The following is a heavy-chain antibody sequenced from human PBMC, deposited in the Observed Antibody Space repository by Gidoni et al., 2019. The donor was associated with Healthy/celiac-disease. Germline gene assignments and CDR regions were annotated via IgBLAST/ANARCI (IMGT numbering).Heavy chain of an antibody. J-gene: IGHJ2*01. Sequence: VQLVHSGPEVKKHGSPVKVSCKASGGTFSSYAISWVRQAPGQGLEWMGGIIPIFGTANYAQKFQGRVTITADKSTSTAYMELSSLRSEDTAVYYCARVSLLLWYFDLWGRGTLVTVSS. CDR1: GGTFSSYA. V-gene: IGHV1-69*06. CDR3: ARVSLLLWYFDL. CDR2: IIPIFGTA. D-gene: IGHD2-15*01.